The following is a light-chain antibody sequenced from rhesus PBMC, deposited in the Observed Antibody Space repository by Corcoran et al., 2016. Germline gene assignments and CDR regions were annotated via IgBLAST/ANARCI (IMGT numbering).Light chain of an antibody. CDR2: YAS. CDR1: QGIINN. J-gene: IGKJ2*01. CDR3: QHGYDTPYS. Sequence: DIHMTQSPSSLSASVGDTVTIPCRASQGIINNLAWYQQIPGKVPKLLNYYASTLQSGVPSRFTGSGSGTDFTLTISSLQPEEFATYYCQHGYDTPYSFGRGTKVEIK. V-gene: IGKV1S15*01.